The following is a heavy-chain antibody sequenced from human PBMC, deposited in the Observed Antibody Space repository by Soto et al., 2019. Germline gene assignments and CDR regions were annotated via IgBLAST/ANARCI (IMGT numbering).Heavy chain of an antibody. CDR2: ISGSGGST. D-gene: IGHD6-13*01. CDR3: AKVLTAGGLDY. CDR1: GFTFSSYA. V-gene: IGHV3-23*01. Sequence: PGGSLRLSCAASGFTFSSYAMSWVRQAPGKGLEWVSAISGSGGSTYYADSVKGRFTISRNNSKNTLYLQMNSLSAEDTAVYFCAKVLTAGGLDYWGQGTLVTVSS. J-gene: IGHJ4*02.